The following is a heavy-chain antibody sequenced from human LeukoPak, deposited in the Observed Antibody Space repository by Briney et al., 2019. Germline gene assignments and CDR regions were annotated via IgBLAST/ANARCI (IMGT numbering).Heavy chain of an antibody. CDR2: IYPGESDT. CDR3: ARSQDSRGYTSIN. J-gene: IGHJ4*02. CDR1: GYSFTSYW. V-gene: IGHV5-51*01. Sequence: MRGESLKISCKGSGYSFTSYWIGWVRQMPGKGLEWMGIIYPGESDTRYSPSFQGPVTISADKTISTAYLQWSSLQASETAIYYRARSQDSRGYTSINWGQGTLVTVSS. D-gene: IGHD3-22*01.